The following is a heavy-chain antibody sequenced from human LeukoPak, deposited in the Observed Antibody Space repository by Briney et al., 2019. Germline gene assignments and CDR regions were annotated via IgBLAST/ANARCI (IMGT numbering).Heavy chain of an antibody. D-gene: IGHD2-15*01. Sequence: PSETLSLTCSVSGVSISSRYWSRIRQPAGEGLEWIGRIYTSGSTNYNPSLNSRVTISVDKSKNHLSLNLSSVTAADTAFYYCARDWRYCSVGSCSYYFDYWGQGALVTVSS. CDR2: IYTSGST. V-gene: IGHV4-4*07. J-gene: IGHJ4*02. CDR3: ARDWRYCSVGSCSYYFDY. CDR1: GVSISSRY.